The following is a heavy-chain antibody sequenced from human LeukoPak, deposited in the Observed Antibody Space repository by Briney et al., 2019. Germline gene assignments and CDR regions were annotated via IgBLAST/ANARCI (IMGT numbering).Heavy chain of an antibody. D-gene: IGHD5-18*01. Sequence: ASVKVSCKASGYTFTGYYMHWVRQAPGQGLEWMGWINPNSGGTNYAQKFQGRVTITRDTSASTAYMELSSLRSEDMAVYYCARGSSYGPLGYFDYWGQGTLVTVSS. CDR1: GYTFTGYY. CDR3: ARGSSYGPLGYFDY. J-gene: IGHJ4*02. CDR2: INPNSGGT. V-gene: IGHV1-2*02.